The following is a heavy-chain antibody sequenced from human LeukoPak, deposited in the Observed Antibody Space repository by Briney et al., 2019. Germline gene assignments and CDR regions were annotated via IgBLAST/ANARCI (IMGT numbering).Heavy chain of an antibody. CDR3: ARGYCSGGSCYFYGMDV. D-gene: IGHD2-15*01. CDR1: GFTFSSYD. V-gene: IGHV3-13*05. Sequence: GGSLRLSCAASGFTFSSYDMHWVRQATGKGLEWVSAIGTAGDPYYPGSVKGRFTISRENAKNSLYLQMNSLRAGDTAVYYCARGYCSGGSCYFYGMDVWGKGTPVTVSS. J-gene: IGHJ6*04. CDR2: IGTAGDP.